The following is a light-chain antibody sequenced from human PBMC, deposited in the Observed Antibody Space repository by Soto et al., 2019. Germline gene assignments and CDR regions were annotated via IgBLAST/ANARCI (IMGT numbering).Light chain of an antibody. V-gene: IGKV3-11*01. Sequence: VMAQSPATPVFSPGERATLSCRASQNISSYLIWYQQKPGQAPRLLMYDVSNRATGIPARFSGSGSGTDFTLTISSLEPEDLAVYYCQQRSNWPRTFGQGTKVDIK. CDR1: QNISSY. CDR3: QQRSNWPRT. J-gene: IGKJ1*01. CDR2: DVS.